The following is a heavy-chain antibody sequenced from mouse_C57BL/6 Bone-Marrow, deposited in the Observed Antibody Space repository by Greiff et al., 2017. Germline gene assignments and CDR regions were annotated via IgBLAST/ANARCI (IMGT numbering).Heavy chain of an antibody. V-gene: IGHV1-64*01. CDR2: IHPNSGST. D-gene: IGHD2-10*02. J-gene: IGHJ2*01. CDR1: GYTFTSYW. CDR3: ARSGSINY. Sequence: VKLQQPGAELVKPGASVKLSCKASGYTFTSYWMHWVKPRTGQGLEWIGMIHPNSGSTNYNEKFKSKATLTVDKSSSTAYIQLISLTSEDSAVYYCARSGSINYWGQGTTLTVSS.